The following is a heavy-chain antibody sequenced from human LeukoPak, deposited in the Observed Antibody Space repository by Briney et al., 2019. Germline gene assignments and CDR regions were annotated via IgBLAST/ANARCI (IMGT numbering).Heavy chain of an antibody. D-gene: IGHD5-18*01. CDR3: ARHGDTAMVPYYFDY. CDR1: GGSISSYY. V-gene: IGHV4-59*08. CDR2: IYYSGST. Sequence: SETLSLTCTVSGGSISSYYRSWIRQPPGKGLEWIGYIYYSGSTNYNPSLKSRVTISVDTSKNQSSLKLSSVTAADTAVYYCARHGDTAMVPYYFDYWGQGTLVTVSS. J-gene: IGHJ4*02.